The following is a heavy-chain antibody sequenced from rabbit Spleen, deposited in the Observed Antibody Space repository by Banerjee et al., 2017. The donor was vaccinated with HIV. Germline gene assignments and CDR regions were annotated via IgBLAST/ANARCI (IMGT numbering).Heavy chain of an antibody. V-gene: IGHV1S45*01. D-gene: IGHD6-1*01. CDR3: ARIADSAGDGYGL. J-gene: IGHJ4*01. CDR2: INAVTGKA. Sequence: QQQLVESGGGLVKPGASLTLTCTASGFSLSNNYWICWVRQAPGNGLEWIGCINAVTGKAVYASWAKGRFTISRASNTVDLQMTSLTAADTATYFCARIADSAGDGYGLWGQGTLVTVS. CDR1: GFSLSNNYW.